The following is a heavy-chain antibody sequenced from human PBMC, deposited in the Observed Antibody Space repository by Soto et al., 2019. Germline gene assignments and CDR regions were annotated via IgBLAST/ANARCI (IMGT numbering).Heavy chain of an antibody. CDR1: GYSFTNYG. J-gene: IGHJ4*02. Sequence: ASVKASCQASGYSFTNYGITWVRQAPGQGLEWMGWISAYSGDTDYAHNLQGRVTVTTNTSTSTAYMELRSLRSDDTALYYCARVGAAFDYWGQGTVVTVSS. CDR2: ISAYSGDT. CDR3: ARVGAAFDY. D-gene: IGHD2-15*01. V-gene: IGHV1-18*01.